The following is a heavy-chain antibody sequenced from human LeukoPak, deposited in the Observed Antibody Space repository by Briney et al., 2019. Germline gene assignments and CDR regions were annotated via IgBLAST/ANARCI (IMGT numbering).Heavy chain of an antibody. Sequence: GASVKVSCKAPGGTFSSYAISWVRQAPGQGLEWMGRIIPILGIANYAQKFQGRVTITADKSTSTAYMELSSLRSEDTAVYYCARAPSIAVAGRDWGQGTLVTVSS. D-gene: IGHD6-19*01. CDR2: IIPILGIA. CDR1: GGTFSSYA. CDR3: ARAPSIAVAGRD. V-gene: IGHV1-69*04. J-gene: IGHJ4*02.